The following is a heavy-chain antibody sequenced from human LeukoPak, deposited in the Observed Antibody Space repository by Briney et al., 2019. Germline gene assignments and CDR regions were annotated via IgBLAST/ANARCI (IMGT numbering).Heavy chain of an antibody. J-gene: IGHJ6*03. V-gene: IGHV3-48*04. CDR1: GFTFSSYA. CDR3: ARAANLYGYSYGLGYYYMDV. Sequence: PGGSLRLSCAASGFTFSSYAMSWVRQAPGKGLEWVSYISSSGSTIYYADSVKGRFTISRDNAKNSLYLQMNSLRAEDTAVYYCARAANLYGYSYGLGYYYMDVWGKGTTVTVSS. D-gene: IGHD5-18*01. CDR2: ISSSGSTI.